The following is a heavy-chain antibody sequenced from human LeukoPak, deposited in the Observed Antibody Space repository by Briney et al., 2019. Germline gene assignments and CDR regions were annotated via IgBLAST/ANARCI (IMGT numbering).Heavy chain of an antibody. J-gene: IGHJ3*02. D-gene: IGHD6-13*01. CDR1: GYTFTGYY. Sequence: ASVKVSCKASGYTFTGYYMHWVRQAPGQGLEWMGWINPNSGGTNYAQKFQGWVTMTRDTSISTAYMELSRLRSDDTAVYYCARSIAAAGPRVRSAFDIWGQGTMVTVSS. V-gene: IGHV1-2*04. CDR2: INPNSGGT. CDR3: ARSIAAAGPRVRSAFDI.